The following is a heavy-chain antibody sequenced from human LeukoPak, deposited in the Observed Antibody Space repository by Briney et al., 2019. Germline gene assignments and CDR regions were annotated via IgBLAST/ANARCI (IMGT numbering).Heavy chain of an antibody. V-gene: IGHV4-39*02. CDR3: ARDSPSSSWYVSQDY. D-gene: IGHD6-13*01. CDR2: IYYSGSS. Sequence: PSETLSLTCTVSGGSISSSSYYWGWLRQPPGKGLEWIGSIYYSGSSYYTPSLKSRLTISVDTTKDQFSLKLTSVTAADTAVYYCARDSPSSSWYVSQDYWGQGTLVTVSS. J-gene: IGHJ4*02. CDR1: GGSISSSSYY.